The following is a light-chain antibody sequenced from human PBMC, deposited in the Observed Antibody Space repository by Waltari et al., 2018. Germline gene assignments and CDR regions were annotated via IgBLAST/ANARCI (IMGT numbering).Light chain of an antibody. CDR2: EAS. J-gene: IGKJ1*01. CDR3: QKYGTLPAT. Sequence: EIVLTQSPGPLSFPPGERAPLSCRASRGVSRFLAWDQQKPCQAPRLLISEASSRATDMPDRFIGSGSGTDFSLTICRLEPEDFAVYYCQKYGTLPATFGQGTKVEIK. CDR1: RGVSRF. V-gene: IGKV3-20*01.